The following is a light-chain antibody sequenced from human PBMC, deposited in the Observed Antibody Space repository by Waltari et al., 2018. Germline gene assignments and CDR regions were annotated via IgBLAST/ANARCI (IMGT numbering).Light chain of an antibody. CDR3: MQGTHWPPYT. J-gene: IGKJ2*01. CDR2: KIS. CDR1: QSLVNTDGNIY. V-gene: IGKV2-30*01. Sequence: VVMHQSPLSLSVTLGQPASISPWSFQSLVNTDGNIYFSWFQQRPGRSPRRLIYKISNRDSGVPDRFSGTGSDTYFTLRISRVEAEDVGVYYCMQGTHWPPYTFGQGTKLEIK.